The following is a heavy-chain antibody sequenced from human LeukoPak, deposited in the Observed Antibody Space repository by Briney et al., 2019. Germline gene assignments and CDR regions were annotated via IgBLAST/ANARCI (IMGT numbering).Heavy chain of an antibody. CDR3: ARARGEGGPYDAFDI. CDR1: GASISSYY. Sequence: SETLSLTCTVSGASISSYYWSWIRQPPGKGLEWIGYIYYSGSTNYNPSLKSRVTISVDTSKNQFSLNLSSVTAADTAVYYCARARGEGGPYDAFDIWGQGTMVTVSS. V-gene: IGHV4-59*01. D-gene: IGHD3-16*01. J-gene: IGHJ3*02. CDR2: IYYSGST.